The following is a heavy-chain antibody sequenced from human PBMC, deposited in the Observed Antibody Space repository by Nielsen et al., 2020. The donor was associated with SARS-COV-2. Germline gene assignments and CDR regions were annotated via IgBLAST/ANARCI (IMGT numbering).Heavy chain of an antibody. Sequence: SETLSLTCTVSGGSVSSGSYYWSWIRQPPGKGLEWIGYIYYSGSTNYNPSLKSRVTISVDTSKNQFSLKLSSVTAADTAVYYCARGTVTKQYNWFDPWGQGTLVTVSS. CDR1: GGSVSSGSYY. J-gene: IGHJ5*02. V-gene: IGHV4-61*01. CDR2: IYYSGST. D-gene: IGHD1/OR15-1a*01. CDR3: ARGTVTKQYNWFDP.